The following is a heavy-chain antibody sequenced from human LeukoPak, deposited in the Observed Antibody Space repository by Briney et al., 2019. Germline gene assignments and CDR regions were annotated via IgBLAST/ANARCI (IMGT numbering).Heavy chain of an antibody. CDR2: TRSKGKNYST. CDR3: AKDRIVVVITTAFDI. D-gene: IGHD3-22*01. CDR1: GFTLSDHD. Sequence: GGSLRLSCAVSGFTLSDHDMDWVRQSPGKGLDWVGRTRSKGKNYSTQYAASVQGRFTISRDDSNNLLYLQMNSLRAEDTAVYYCAKDRIVVVITTAFDIWGQGTMVTVSS. J-gene: IGHJ3*02. V-gene: IGHV3-72*01.